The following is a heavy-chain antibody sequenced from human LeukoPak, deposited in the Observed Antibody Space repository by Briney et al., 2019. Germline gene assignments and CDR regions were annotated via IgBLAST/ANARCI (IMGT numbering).Heavy chain of an antibody. D-gene: IGHD6-25*01. CDR2: ISWNSGST. V-gene: IGHV3-9*01. CDR3: AKAWVKQRPQTYYYYGMDV. J-gene: IGHJ6*02. Sequence: GGSLRLSCAASGFTFSSYGMHWVRQAPGKGLEWVSGISWNSGSTGYADSVKGRFTISRDNAKKSLYLQMNSLRAEDTALYYCAKAWVKQRPQTYYYYGMDVWGQGTTVTVSS. CDR1: GFTFSSYG.